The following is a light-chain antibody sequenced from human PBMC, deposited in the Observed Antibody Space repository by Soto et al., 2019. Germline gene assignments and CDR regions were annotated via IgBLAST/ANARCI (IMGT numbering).Light chain of an antibody. CDR1: SSNIGAGYD. V-gene: IGLV1-40*01. CDR2: GNS. CDR3: QSYDSSLSGYVA. J-gene: IGLJ2*01. Sequence: QSVLTQPPSVSGAPGQRVTISCTGSSSNIGAGYDVHWYQQLPGTAPKLLIYGNSNRPSGVPDRFSGSKSGTSASLAITGLQAEDEADYDCQSYDSSLSGYVAFGGGTKLTVL.